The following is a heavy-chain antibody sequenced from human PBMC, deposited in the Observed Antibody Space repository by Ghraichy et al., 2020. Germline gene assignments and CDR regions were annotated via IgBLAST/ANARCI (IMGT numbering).Heavy chain of an antibody. CDR1: GFTFSSYA. D-gene: IGHD1-26*01. CDR3: AKTVIASSGSYYPFDY. Sequence: GGSLRLSCAASGFTFSSYAMSWVRQAPGKGLEWVSVISGSGDSTKYADSVKGRFTISRDNSKNTLYLQMSSRRAEDMAIYYCAKTVIASSGSYYPFDYWGQGTLVPVSS. V-gene: IGHV3-23*01. J-gene: IGHJ4*02. CDR2: ISGSGDST.